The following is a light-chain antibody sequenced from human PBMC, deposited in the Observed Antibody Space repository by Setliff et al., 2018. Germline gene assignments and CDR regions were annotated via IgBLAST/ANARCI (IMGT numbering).Light chain of an antibody. CDR1: SSDVGSYNL. CDR3: SSYTSSSTLGV. CDR2: DVS. J-gene: IGLJ1*01. Sequence: QSVLTQPASVSGSPGQSITISCTGTSSDVGSYNLVSWYQQFPGKAPKLMIYDVSNRPSGVSNRFSGSKSGNTASLTISGLQAEDEADYYCSSYTSSSTLGVFGTGTKVTVL. V-gene: IGLV2-14*02.